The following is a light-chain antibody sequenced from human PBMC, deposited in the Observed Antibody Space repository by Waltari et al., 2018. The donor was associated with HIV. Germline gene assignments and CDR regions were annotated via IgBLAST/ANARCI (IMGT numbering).Light chain of an antibody. CDR3: YSATDNNRGV. J-gene: IGLJ2*01. Sequence: SSDPTQPSSVSVSPGQTARLTCSGDVVAKKYTRWFQQKPGQAPVMVINKDSERPSGIPERFSGSSSGTTVTLTISGAQVEDEADYYCYSATDNNRGVFGGGTKLTVL. CDR1: VVAKKY. CDR2: KDS. V-gene: IGLV3-27*01.